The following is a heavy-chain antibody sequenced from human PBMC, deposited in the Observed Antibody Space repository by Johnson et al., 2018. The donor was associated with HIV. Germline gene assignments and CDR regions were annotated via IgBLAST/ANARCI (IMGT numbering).Heavy chain of an antibody. CDR2: ISGSNAST. D-gene: IGHD1-26*01. CDR1: GFTFSSCA. Sequence: VQLVESGGDLVQPGGSLRLSCVASGFTFSSCAMSWVRQAPGKGLEWVSGISGSNASTYYADSVKGRFTISRDNSKNTLYLQMNSLSAEDTAVYYCAKPLVGATRDDAFDVWGQGTMVTVSS. CDR3: AKPLVGATRDDAFDV. V-gene: IGHV3-23*04. J-gene: IGHJ3*01.